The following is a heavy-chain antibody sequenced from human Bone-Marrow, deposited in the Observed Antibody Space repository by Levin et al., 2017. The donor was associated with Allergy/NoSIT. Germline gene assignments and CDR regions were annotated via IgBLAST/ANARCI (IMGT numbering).Heavy chain of an antibody. J-gene: IGHJ4*02. CDR1: GFTLRDYA. V-gene: IGHV3-30*04. Sequence: TGGSLRLSCAASGFTLRDYAMHWFRQAPGEGLEWVAVVTYDGKNTYYADSVKGRFTISRDTFKNALYLQMNSLRTEDTAVYYCAREYWSTAVAGVDYWGQGTLITVSS. CDR3: AREYWSTAVAGVDY. D-gene: IGHD6-19*01. CDR2: VTYDGKNT.